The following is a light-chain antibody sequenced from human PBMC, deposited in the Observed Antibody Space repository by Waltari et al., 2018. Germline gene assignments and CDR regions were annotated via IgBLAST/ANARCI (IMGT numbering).Light chain of an antibody. CDR2: WAS. Sequence: DIVMTQSPDSLAVSLGERATINCKSSQSVLYSSNNKNYLAWYQQKPGQPPKLLIYWASTRESGVPDRFSGSNSGTSASLDIIGLRAEDEADYYCQSYDISLSGHVVFGGGTK. CDR1: QSVLYSSNNKNY. CDR3: QSYDISLSGHVV. J-gene: IGKJ4*01. V-gene: IGKV4-1*01.